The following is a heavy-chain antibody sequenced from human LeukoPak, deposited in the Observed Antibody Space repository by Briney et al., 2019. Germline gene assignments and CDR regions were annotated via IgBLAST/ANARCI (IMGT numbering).Heavy chain of an antibody. J-gene: IGHJ4*02. D-gene: IGHD5-18*01. CDR3: ARTIVDTAMVLFDY. CDR2: IYYSGST. CDR1: GGSISSGDYY. Sequence: PSETLSLTCTVSGGSISSGDYYWSWIRQPPGKGLEWIGYIYYSGSTHYNPSLKSQVTISVDTSKNQFSLKLSSVTAADTAVYYCARTIVDTAMVLFDYWGQGTLVTVSS. V-gene: IGHV4-30-4*01.